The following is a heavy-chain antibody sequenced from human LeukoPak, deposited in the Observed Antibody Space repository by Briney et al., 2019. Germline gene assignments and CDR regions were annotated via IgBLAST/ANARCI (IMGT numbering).Heavy chain of an antibody. V-gene: IGHV3-33*06. CDR3: AKDLHTLPRDWFDP. D-gene: IGHD2-15*01. CDR2: IWYDGTNT. CDR1: GFTFSSYG. J-gene: IGHJ5*02. Sequence: QPGRSLRLSCAASGFTFSSYGMHWVRQAPGKGLEWVAVIWYDGTNTYYADSVKGRFTISRDNSKNTLYLQMNSLRAEDTAVYYCAKDLHTLPRDWFDPWGQGTLVTVSS.